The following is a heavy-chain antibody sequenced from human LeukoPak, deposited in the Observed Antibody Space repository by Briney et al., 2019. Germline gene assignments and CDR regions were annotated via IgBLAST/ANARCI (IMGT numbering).Heavy chain of an antibody. CDR3: ARGRGRLLVNWFDP. V-gene: IGHV3-30-3*01. CDR1: GFTFSSYA. CDR2: ISYDGSNK. Sequence: GGSLRLSCAASGFTFSSYAMHWVRQAPGKGLEWVAVISYDGSNKYYADSVKGRFTISRDNSKNTLYLQMNSLRAEDTAVYYCARGRGRLLVNWFDPWGQGTLVTVS. D-gene: IGHD2-21*02. J-gene: IGHJ5*02.